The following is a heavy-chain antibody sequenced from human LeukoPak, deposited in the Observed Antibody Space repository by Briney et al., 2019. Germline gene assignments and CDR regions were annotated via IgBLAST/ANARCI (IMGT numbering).Heavy chain of an antibody. CDR1: GGSISSGDYY. Sequence: SETLSLTCTFSGGSISSGDYYWSWIRQPPGKGPEWIGYIYYSGSTYYNPSLKSRVTISVDTSKNQFSLKLSSVTAADTAVYYCAREVDCSGGSCYSDYWGQGTLVTVSS. V-gene: IGHV4-30-4*01. J-gene: IGHJ4*02. CDR3: AREVDCSGGSCYSDY. D-gene: IGHD2-15*01. CDR2: IYYSGST.